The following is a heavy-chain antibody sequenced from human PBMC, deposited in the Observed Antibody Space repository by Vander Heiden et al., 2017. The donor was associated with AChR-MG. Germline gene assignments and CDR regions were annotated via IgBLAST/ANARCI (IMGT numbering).Heavy chain of an antibody. Sequence: QVQLVESGGGEVQPGRSLRLSCAASGFTLSNYGLHWVRQAPGKGLEWVACISYDGSNKYSADSVKGRFTISRDNSKNTLYLQMNSLRTEDTAVYYCAKGNDGYALDYWGRGTLVTVSS. CDR1: GFTLSNYG. D-gene: IGHD5-12*01. CDR3: AKGNDGYALDY. CDR2: ISYDGSNK. V-gene: IGHV3-30*18. J-gene: IGHJ4*02.